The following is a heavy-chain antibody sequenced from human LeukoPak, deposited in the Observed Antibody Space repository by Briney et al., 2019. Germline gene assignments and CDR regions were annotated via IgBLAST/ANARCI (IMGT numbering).Heavy chain of an antibody. J-gene: IGHJ4*02. CDR2: ISYDGSNK. CDR3: ARGNDYSNYGVVY. CDR1: GFTFSSYG. V-gene: IGHV3-30*03. D-gene: IGHD4-11*01. Sequence: GRSLRLSCAASGFTFSSYGMHWVRQAPGKGLEWVAVISYDGSNKYYADSVKGRFTISRDNSKNTLYLQMNSLRAEDTAVYYCARGNDYSNYGVVYWGQGTLVTVSS.